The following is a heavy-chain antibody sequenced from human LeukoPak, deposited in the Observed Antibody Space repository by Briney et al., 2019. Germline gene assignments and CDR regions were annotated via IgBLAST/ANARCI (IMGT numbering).Heavy chain of an antibody. CDR3: AKDAQRGFDYSNSLEN. V-gene: IGHV3-33*06. CDR1: RFTFSHYG. J-gene: IGHJ4*02. Sequence: GKSLTLSCVASRFTFSHYGMHWVRQAPGKGLEWVAVIWNDASNQYYADSVKGRFTISRDNYQNTVYLQMNSPRAEDTAVYYCAKDAQRGFDYSNSLENWGQGTLVVVSP. D-gene: IGHD4-11*01. CDR2: IWNDASNQ.